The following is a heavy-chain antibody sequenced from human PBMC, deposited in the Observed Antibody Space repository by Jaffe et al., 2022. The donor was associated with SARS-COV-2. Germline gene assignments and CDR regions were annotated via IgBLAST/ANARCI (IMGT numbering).Heavy chain of an antibody. CDR2: IYYSGST. CDR1: GGSISSYY. V-gene: IGHV4-59*01. Sequence: QVQLQESGPGLVKPSETLSLTCTVSGGSISSYYWSWIRQPPGKGLEWIGYIYYSGSTNYNPSLKSRVTISVDTSKNQFSLKLSSVTAADTAVYYCARAVWFGETYYFDYWGQGTLVTVSS. D-gene: IGHD3-10*01. J-gene: IGHJ4*02. CDR3: ARAVWFGETYYFDY.